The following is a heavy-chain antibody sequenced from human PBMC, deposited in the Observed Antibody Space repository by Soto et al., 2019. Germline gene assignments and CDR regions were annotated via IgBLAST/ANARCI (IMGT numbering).Heavy chain of an antibody. CDR1: GYTLTELS. CDR3: ARGDPYYYDSSGYPGLYYGMDV. J-gene: IGHJ6*02. CDR2: FDPEDGET. D-gene: IGHD3-22*01. V-gene: IGHV1-24*01. Sequence: ASVKVSCKVSGYTLTELSMHWVRQAPGKGLEWMGGFDPEDGETNYAQKFQGRVTITADESTSTAYMELSSLRSEDTAVYYCARGDPYYYDSSGYPGLYYGMDVWGQGTTVTVSS.